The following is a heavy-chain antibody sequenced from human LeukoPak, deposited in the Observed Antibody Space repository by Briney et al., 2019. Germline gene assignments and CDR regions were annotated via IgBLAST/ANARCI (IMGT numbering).Heavy chain of an antibody. Sequence: SETLSLTCTVSSGSISSSDYYWGWIRQPPGKGLEWIGSIYYSGTTYYNTSLKSRVTISVDTSKNQFSLKLNSVTAADTAVYYCAAYCSGGSCWAVAFDVWGQGTIVTVSS. CDR1: SGSISSSDYY. CDR3: AAYCSGGSCWAVAFDV. V-gene: IGHV4-39*01. CDR2: IYYSGTT. D-gene: IGHD2-15*01. J-gene: IGHJ3*01.